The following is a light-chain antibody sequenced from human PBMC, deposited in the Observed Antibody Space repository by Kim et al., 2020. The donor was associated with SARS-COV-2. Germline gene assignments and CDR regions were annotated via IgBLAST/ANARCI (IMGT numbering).Light chain of an antibody. J-gene: IGLJ2*01. V-gene: IGLV3-1*01. CDR2: QDS. CDR3: QAWDSSIVV. Sequence: SSELTQPPSVSVSPGQTASITCSGDKLGDKYACWYQQKPGQSPVLVIYQDSKRPSGIPERFSGSSSGNTATLTISGTQAMDEADYYCQAWDSSIVVFGGGTQLTVL. CDR1: KLGDKY.